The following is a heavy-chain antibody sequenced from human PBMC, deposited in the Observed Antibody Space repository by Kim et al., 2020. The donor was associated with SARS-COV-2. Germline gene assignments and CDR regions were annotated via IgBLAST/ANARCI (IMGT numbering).Heavy chain of an antibody. CDR3: ARGRRLQRWLYGYTMDV. D-gene: IGHD2-15*01. Sequence: GGSLRLSCAASGFTVSDTYMTWVRQAPGKGLEWVSIIYFDGSTYYADSAKDGFTISSHNSKNTLYLQMNSLRPDDTAGYYCARGRRLQRWLYGYTMDVWGQGTVVTVSS. V-gene: IGHV3-53*04. CDR2: IYFDGST. CDR1: GFTVSDTY. J-gene: IGHJ6*02.